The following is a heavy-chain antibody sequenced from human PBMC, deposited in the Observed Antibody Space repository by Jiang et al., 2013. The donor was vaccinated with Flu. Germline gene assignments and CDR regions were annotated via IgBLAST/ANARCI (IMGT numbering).Heavy chain of an antibody. Sequence: VQLVESGGGVVQPGRSLRLSCAASGFTFSSYGMHWVRQAPGKGLEWVAVISYDGSNKYYADSVKGRFTISRDNSKNTLYLQMNSLRAEDTAVYYCAKDGHIVVVTAIDSWGQGTLV. CDR2: ISYDGSNK. D-gene: IGHD2-21*02. CDR3: AKDGHIVVVTAIDS. J-gene: IGHJ4*02. V-gene: IGHV3-30*18. CDR1: GFTFSSYG.